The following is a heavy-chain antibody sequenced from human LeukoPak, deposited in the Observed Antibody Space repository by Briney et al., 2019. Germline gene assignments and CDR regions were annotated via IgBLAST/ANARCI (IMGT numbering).Heavy chain of an antibody. Sequence: ASVKVSCKASGYTFTGYYMHWVRQAPGQGLEWMGWINPNSGGTNHAQKFQGRVTMTRDTSISTAYMELSRLRSDDTAVYYCARAYSSSSGIDYWGQGTLVTVSS. CDR2: INPNSGGT. CDR3: ARAYSSSSGIDY. D-gene: IGHD6-6*01. V-gene: IGHV1-2*02. CDR1: GYTFTGYY. J-gene: IGHJ4*02.